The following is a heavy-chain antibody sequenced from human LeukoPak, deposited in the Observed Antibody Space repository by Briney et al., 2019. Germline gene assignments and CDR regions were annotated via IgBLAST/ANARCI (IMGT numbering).Heavy chain of an antibody. CDR2: INSDGTNT. CDR1: GFTFSSSW. D-gene: IGHD6-13*01. V-gene: IGHV3-74*03. J-gene: IGHJ5*02. CDR3: TKGGSRHADT. Sequence: PGGSLRLSCAASGFTFSSSWMHWVRQAPGKGLVWVSRINSDGTNTKYADSVKGRFTISRDNAKNTLYLQMNSLRAEDTAIYYCTKGGSRHADTWGQGTLVTVSS.